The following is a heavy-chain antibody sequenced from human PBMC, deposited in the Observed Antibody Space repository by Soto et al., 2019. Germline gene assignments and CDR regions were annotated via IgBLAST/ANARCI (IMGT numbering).Heavy chain of an antibody. CDR2: IHAGNGYT. D-gene: IGHD1-26*01. V-gene: IGHV1-3*01. CDR1: GYTFDNYA. CDR3: TMVPYIGDDLKLASDR. Sequence: VQLVQSGAQVKKPGASVKVSCKASGYTFDNYALHWVRQAPGRRLEWMGWIHAGNGYTKYSQSFQGRVTITRDTSTSTLHLSLGTLPSEDTAVYCCTMVPYIGDDLKLASDRWAQGIVVTVPS. J-gene: IGHJ3*01.